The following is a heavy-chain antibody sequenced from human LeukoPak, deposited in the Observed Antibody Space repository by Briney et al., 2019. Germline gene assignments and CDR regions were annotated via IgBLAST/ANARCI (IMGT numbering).Heavy chain of an antibody. CDR3: AKDLGPGSMATSPGFDY. Sequence: GGSLRLSCAASGFTFSSYSMNWVRQAPGKGLEWVSSISSSSSYIYYADSVKGRFTISRDNAKNSLYLQMNSLRAEDTALYYCAKDLGPGSMATSPGFDYWGQGTLVTVSS. V-gene: IGHV3-21*04. CDR2: ISSSSSYI. D-gene: IGHD5-24*01. CDR1: GFTFSSYS. J-gene: IGHJ4*02.